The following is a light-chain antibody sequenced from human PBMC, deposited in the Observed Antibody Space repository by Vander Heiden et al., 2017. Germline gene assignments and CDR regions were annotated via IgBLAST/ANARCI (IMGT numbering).Light chain of an antibody. CDR3: CSYAGGYTGV. Sequence: QSALTQPPPVSGSPGQSITISCPGTSSDIVGYNLFSWYKHHPGKAPKIMIHEGSKRPSGVSYRFSGSKSGNTASLTISGLQAEDEADYFCCSYAGGYTGVFGGGTKLTVL. J-gene: IGLJ3*02. CDR1: SSDIVGYNL. CDR2: EGS. V-gene: IGLV2-23*01.